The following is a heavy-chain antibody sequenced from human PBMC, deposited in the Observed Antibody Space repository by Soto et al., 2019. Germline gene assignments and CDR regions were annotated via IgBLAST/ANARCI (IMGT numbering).Heavy chain of an antibody. CDR2: MNPKSGNT. D-gene: IGHD1-20*01. Sequence: QVQLVQSGAEVKKPGASVKVSCKASGYSFSDYDINWVRQATGQGPEWMGWMNPKSGNTGYAQKFQGRVTMTRNTSINTDYMELSSLGSEDTAVYYCARDNRYNWNDEGWFDPWGQGTLVTVSS. J-gene: IGHJ5*02. CDR3: ARDNRYNWNDEGWFDP. V-gene: IGHV1-8*01. CDR1: GYSFSDYD.